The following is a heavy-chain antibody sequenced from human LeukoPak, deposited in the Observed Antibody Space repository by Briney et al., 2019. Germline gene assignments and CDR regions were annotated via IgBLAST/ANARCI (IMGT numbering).Heavy chain of an antibody. J-gene: IGHJ4*02. V-gene: IGHV3-30*18. CDR1: GFTFSSYG. Sequence: HPGRSLRLSCAASGFTFSSYGMHWVRQAPGKGLEWVAVISYDGSNKCYADSVKGRFTISRDNSKNTLFLQMNSLRAEDTAVYYCAKDLGYCGVGSCTTIDYWGQGTLVTVSS. CDR3: AKDLGYCGVGSCTTIDY. CDR2: ISYDGSNK. D-gene: IGHD2-15*01.